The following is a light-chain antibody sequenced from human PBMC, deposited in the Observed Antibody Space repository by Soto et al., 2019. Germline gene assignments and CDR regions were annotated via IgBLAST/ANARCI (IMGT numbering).Light chain of an antibody. CDR1: QSVSNIY. CDR2: GTS. Sequence: EIVLTQSPGTLSLSPGERATLSCRASQSVSNIYLAWYQQKPGQAPRLLIYGTSTGATGIPDRFSGSGSGTDFTLTISRLEPEDFAVYYCQQYGSSPTFGQGTKVGIK. V-gene: IGKV3-20*01. CDR3: QQYGSSPT. J-gene: IGKJ1*01.